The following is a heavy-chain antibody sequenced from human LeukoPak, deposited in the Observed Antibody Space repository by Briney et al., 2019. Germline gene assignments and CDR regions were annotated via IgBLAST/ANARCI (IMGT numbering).Heavy chain of an antibody. CDR1: GYTFTSYD. CDR3: ARVWSSGYTKDY. V-gene: IGHV1-8*01. J-gene: IGHJ4*02. D-gene: IGHD3-22*01. Sequence: ASVKVSCKASGYTFTSYDINWVRQATGQGLEWMGWMNPNSGNTGYAQKFQGRVTMTRNTSISTAYMELSSLRSEDTAVYYCARVWSSGYTKDYWGQGTLVTVSS. CDR2: MNPNSGNT.